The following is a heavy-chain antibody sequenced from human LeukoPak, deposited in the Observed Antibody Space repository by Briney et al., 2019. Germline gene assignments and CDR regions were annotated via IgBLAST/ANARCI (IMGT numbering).Heavy chain of an antibody. J-gene: IGHJ3*02. V-gene: IGHV1-46*01. D-gene: IGHD6-13*01. CDR3: ARGLNCGSSCSNDAFDI. Sequence: PGGSLRLSCAASGFTFSSYGMHWVRQAPGQGLEWMGIINPSGGSTSYAQKFQGRVTMTRDTSTSTVYMELSSLRSEDTAVYYCARGLNCGSSCSNDAFDIWGQGTMVTVSS. CDR2: INPSGGST. CDR1: GFTFSSYG.